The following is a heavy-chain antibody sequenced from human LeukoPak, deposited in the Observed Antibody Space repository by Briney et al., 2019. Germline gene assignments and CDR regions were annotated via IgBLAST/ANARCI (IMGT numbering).Heavy chain of an antibody. Sequence: PGRSLRLSCAASGFTFSSYGMHWVRQAPGKGLEWVSVIWYDGSNKYYADSVKGRFTISRDNSKNTLYLQMNSLRAEDTAVYYCASQYYYDSSGYDSYFQHWGQGTLVTVSS. CDR3: ASQYYYDSSGYDSYFQH. V-gene: IGHV3-33*01. D-gene: IGHD3-22*01. CDR1: GFTFSSYG. J-gene: IGHJ1*01. CDR2: IWYDGSNK.